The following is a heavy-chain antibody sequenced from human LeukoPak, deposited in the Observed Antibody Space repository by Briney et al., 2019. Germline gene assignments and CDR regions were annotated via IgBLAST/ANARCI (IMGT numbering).Heavy chain of an antibody. D-gene: IGHD4-17*01. CDR2: FYYSGST. V-gene: IGHV4-59*08. J-gene: IGHJ4*02. CDR1: GGSISSYY. CDR3: ARQTGTVTTPFDY. Sequence: SEPLSLTCTVSGGSISSYYWSWIRQPPGKGLEWIGYFYYSGSTSYNPSLKSRVTISVDTSKNQFPLKLTSVTAADTAVYYCARQTGTVTTPFDYWGQGTLVTVSS.